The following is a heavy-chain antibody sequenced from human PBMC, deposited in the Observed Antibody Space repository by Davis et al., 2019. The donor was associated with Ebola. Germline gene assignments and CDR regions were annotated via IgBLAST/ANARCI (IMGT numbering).Heavy chain of an antibody. CDR2: LGLSADT. CDR3: AKDTSNVWFDV. D-gene: IGHD6-19*01. Sequence: GESLKISCAASGFVFRSYVMSWVRRAPGKGLEWVSTLGLSADTYYADSVKGRFTISRDNSKNTLHLQMNSLRVEDTAIYYCAKDTSNVWFDVWGQGTMVTVSS. V-gene: IGHV3-23*01. CDR1: GFVFRSYV. J-gene: IGHJ3*01.